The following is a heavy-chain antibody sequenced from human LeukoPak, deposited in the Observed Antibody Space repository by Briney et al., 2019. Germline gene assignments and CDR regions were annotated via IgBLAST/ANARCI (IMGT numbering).Heavy chain of an antibody. V-gene: IGHV3-7*01. CDR2: IKEDGSEK. D-gene: IGHD5-24*01. J-gene: IGHJ4*02. CDR3: AKYRLVWLPAPVFDY. CDR1: GFTFRNYA. Sequence: GGSLRLSCTASGFTFRNYAMTWVRQAPGKGLEWVANIKEDGSEKYYVDSVKGRFTISRDNAKNSLSLHMNSLRAEDTAVYYCAKYRLVWLPAPVFDYWGQGTLVTVSS.